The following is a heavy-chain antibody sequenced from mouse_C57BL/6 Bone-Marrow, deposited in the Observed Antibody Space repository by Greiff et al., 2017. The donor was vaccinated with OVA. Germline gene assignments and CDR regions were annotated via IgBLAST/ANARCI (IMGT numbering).Heavy chain of an antibody. CDR1: GYTFTSYW. J-gene: IGHJ4*01. V-gene: IGHV1-72*01. Sequence: VQLQQPGAELVKPGASVKLSCKASGYTFTSYWMHWVKQRPGRGLEWIGRIDPNSGGTKYNEKFKSKATLTVDKTSSTSYMQLSSLTYKDSAVYYCERWSSYYYGSSYPVDYWGQGTSVTVSS. CDR2: IDPNSGGT. CDR3: ERWSSYYYGSSYPVDY. D-gene: IGHD1-1*01.